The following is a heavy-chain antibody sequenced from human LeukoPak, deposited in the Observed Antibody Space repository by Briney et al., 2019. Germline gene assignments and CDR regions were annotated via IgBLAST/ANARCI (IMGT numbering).Heavy chain of an antibody. CDR3: ARDLDWFDP. Sequence: PSETLSLTCTVSGGSISGYYWSWIRQPPGKGLEWIGYIYYSGSTNYNPSLKSRVTISVDTSKNQFSLKLSSVTAADTAVYYCARDLDWFDPWGQGTLVTVSS. CDR2: IYYSGST. J-gene: IGHJ5*02. CDR1: GGSISGYY. V-gene: IGHV4-59*01. D-gene: IGHD3-16*01.